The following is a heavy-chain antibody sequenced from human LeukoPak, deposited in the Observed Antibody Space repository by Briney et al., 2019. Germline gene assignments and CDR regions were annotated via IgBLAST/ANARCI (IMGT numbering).Heavy chain of an antibody. D-gene: IGHD2-21*01. Sequence: GGSLRLSCSAFGFTFGDYAFHWVRQAPGKGLEWVAFTRSDGSNKYYADSVKGRFTISRDNSKNTLYLEMNSLRGEDMAVYYCAKSHVIASYVGDFWGQGTLVTVSS. J-gene: IGHJ4*02. V-gene: IGHV3-30*02. CDR3: AKSHVIASYVGDF. CDR2: TRSDGSNK. CDR1: GFTFGDYA.